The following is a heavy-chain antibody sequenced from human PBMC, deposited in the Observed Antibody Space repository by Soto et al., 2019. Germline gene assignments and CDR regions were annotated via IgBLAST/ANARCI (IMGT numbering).Heavy chain of an antibody. Sequence: QVPLVQSGAEVKKPGASVKVSCKASGYSFTNYGFSWVRQAPGQGLEWMGWINGYNGNTNYAPKLQGRFTMTTDTSTSTAYMELGSLTSADTAVYFCAASTATSSLWGQGTLVTVSS. D-gene: IGHD1-1*01. CDR1: GYSFTNYG. V-gene: IGHV1-18*01. CDR3: AASTATSSL. J-gene: IGHJ4*02. CDR2: INGYNGNT.